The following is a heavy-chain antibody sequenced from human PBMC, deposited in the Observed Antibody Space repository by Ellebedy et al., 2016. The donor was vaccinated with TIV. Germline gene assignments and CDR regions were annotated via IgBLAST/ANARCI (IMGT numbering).Heavy chain of an antibody. CDR2: ISSSGTTI. D-gene: IGHD5-18*01. V-gene: IGHV3-11*01. CDR1: GFTFSDYY. CDR3: ARGFRGYSS. J-gene: IGHJ5*02. Sequence: GESLKISCAASGFTFSDYYMNWIRQAPGKGLEWISYISSSGTTIYYADSVKGRFTVSRDNAKNSLYLQMNSLRAEDTAVYYCARGFRGYSSWGQGTLVTVSS.